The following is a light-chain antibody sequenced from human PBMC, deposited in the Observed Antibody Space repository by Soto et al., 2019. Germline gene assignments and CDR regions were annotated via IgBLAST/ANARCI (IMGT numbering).Light chain of an antibody. J-gene: IGLJ2*01. V-gene: IGLV1-40*01. CDR3: QTYYSSLRGSI. CDR1: RSNIGAGYD. CDR2: VTN. Sequence: QSVLTQPPSVSGAPGQRVTISCTGSRSNIGAGYDVHWYQQLPGTAPKLLIYVTNNRPSGVPDRFSCSKSDTSASLAITGLRAEDEADYYCQTYYSSLRGSIFGGGTKLTVL.